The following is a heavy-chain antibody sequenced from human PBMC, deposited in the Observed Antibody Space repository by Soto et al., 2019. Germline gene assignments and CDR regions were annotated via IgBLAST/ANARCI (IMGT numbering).Heavy chain of an antibody. J-gene: IGHJ5*02. CDR3: VRCRVVVVPAAISNNWFDP. V-gene: IGHV4-4*02. Sequence: QVQLQESGPGLVKPSGTLSLTCAVSGGSISSSNWWSWVRQPPGKGLEWIGEIYHSGSTNYNPSLKSRVTISVDKSKNQFSLKLSSVTAADTAVYYCVRCRVVVVPAAISNNWFDPWGQGTLVTVSS. CDR2: IYHSGST. CDR1: GGSISSSNW. D-gene: IGHD2-2*01.